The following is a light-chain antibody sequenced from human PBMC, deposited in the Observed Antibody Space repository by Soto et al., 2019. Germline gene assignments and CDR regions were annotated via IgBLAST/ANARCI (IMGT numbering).Light chain of an antibody. J-gene: IGKJ2*01. Sequence: DIQMTQSPSSLSASVGDRVTITCRAGQSISTFLNWYLQKPGKAPKLLIYAASSLQSGVPSRFSGSGSGTDFTLTISSLQPEDFATYDCQQSHSSPYTFGQGTKLEIK. V-gene: IGKV1-39*01. CDR1: QSISTF. CDR2: AAS. CDR3: QQSHSSPYT.